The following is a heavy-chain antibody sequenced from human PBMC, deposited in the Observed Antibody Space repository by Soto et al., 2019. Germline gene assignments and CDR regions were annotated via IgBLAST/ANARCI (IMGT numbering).Heavy chain of an antibody. CDR1: GYSFTSYW. CDR3: ARCSYYYDRRGQLAY. J-gene: IGHJ4*01. Sequence: GESLKISCKGSGYSFTSYWIGWVRQMPGKGLEWMGIIYPGDSDTRYSPSFQGQVTISADKSINTAYLQLSSLKASDTAMYYCARCSYYYDRRGQLAYCGQGTLVPGAS. CDR2: IYPGDSDT. D-gene: IGHD3-22*01. V-gene: IGHV5-51*01.